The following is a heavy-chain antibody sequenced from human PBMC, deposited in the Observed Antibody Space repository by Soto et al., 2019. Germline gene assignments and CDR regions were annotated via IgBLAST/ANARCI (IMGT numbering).Heavy chain of an antibody. J-gene: IGHJ3*02. V-gene: IGHV3-74*01. CDR2: ISDDGSTA. D-gene: IGHD3-10*01. CDR1: GFTFSAYW. Sequence: GGSLRLSCSVSGFTFSAYWMHWVRQVPGKGLTWVSRISDDGSTATYADSVKGRFVISRDNAKNSLYLQMNSLRAEDTALYYCAKDYGSGPYGGAFDIWGQGTMVTVSS. CDR3: AKDYGSGPYGGAFDI.